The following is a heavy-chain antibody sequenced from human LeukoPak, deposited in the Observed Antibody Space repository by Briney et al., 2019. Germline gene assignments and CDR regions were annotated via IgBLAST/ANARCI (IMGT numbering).Heavy chain of an antibody. V-gene: IGHV5-51*01. Sequence: GESLKISCQGSGYSFISYWIGWLRQMPGKGPEWMGIIYPGDSDTRYSPSFQGQVTISADKSISTAYLQWSSLKASDSAMYYCARHVESSSSASFYYYYMDVWGKGTTVTVSS. D-gene: IGHD6-6*01. CDR2: IYPGDSDT. J-gene: IGHJ6*03. CDR1: GYSFISYW. CDR3: ARHVESSSSASFYYYYMDV.